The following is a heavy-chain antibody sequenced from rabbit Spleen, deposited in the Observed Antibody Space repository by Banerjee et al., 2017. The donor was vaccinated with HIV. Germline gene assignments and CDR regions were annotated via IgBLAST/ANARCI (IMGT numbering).Heavy chain of an antibody. CDR3: VRYASSSFSPYYFNL. V-gene: IGHV1S7*01. Sequence: LLVESGGGLVTLGGFLKLSCKASGIVFSSYDISWVRQAPGKGLEYIGCIYPKCGSIDYLSWVNNRFSISLNISQNTVFLQMTSLTAADTATYFCVRYASSSFSPYYFNLWGQGTLVTVS. D-gene: IGHD8-1*01. CDR2: IYPKCGSI. J-gene: IGHJ4*01. CDR1: GIVFSSYD.